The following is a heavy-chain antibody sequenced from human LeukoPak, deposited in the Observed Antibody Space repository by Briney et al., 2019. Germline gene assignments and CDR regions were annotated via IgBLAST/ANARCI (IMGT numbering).Heavy chain of an antibody. V-gene: IGHV1-69*06. CDR3: ARNSLVRGVPPDY. J-gene: IGHJ4*02. Sequence: SVKVSCKASGGTFSSYAISWVRQAPGQGLEWMGGIITIFGTANYAQKFQGRVTITADKSTSTAYMELSSLRSEDTAVYYCARNSLVRGVPPDYWGQGTLVTVSS. D-gene: IGHD3-10*01. CDR1: GGTFSSYA. CDR2: IITIFGTA.